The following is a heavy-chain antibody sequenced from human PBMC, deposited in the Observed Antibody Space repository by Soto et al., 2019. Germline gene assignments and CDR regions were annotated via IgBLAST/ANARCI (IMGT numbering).Heavy chain of an antibody. J-gene: IGHJ4*01. CDR2: IYHSGST. CDR3: ARARGARYFDY. Sequence: SETLSLTCDVSGGSISSGGYSWSWIRQPPGKGLEWIGYIYHSGSTYYNPSLKSRVTISVDRSKNQFSLKLSSVTAADTAVYYCARARGARYFDYWGQGTLVTVSS. CDR1: GGSISSGGYS. D-gene: IGHD2-15*01. V-gene: IGHV4-30-2*01.